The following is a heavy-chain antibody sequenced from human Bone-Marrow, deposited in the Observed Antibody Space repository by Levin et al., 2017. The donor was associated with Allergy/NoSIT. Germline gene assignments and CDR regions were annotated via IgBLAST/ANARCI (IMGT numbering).Heavy chain of an antibody. D-gene: IGHD2-2*01. CDR3: AREADIVVVPAAMPGQYYFDY. Sequence: SVKVSCKASGGTFSSYAISWVRQAPGQGLEWMGGIIPIFGTANYAQKFQGRVTITADKSTSTAYMELSSLRSEDTAVYYCAREADIVVVPAAMPGQYYFDYWGQGTLVTVSS. CDR1: GGTFSSYA. V-gene: IGHV1-69*06. J-gene: IGHJ4*02. CDR2: IIPIFGTA.